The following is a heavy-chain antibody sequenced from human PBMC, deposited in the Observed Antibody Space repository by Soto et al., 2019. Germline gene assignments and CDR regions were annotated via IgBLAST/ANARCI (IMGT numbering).Heavy chain of an antibody. J-gene: IGHJ4*02. CDR1: GGSITSTNW. D-gene: IGHD3-10*01. Sequence: PSETLSLTCTVSGGSITSTNWWSWVRQPPGKGLEWIGYIYFGGSTYYNPSLQSRVTMSVDRSRNQFSLKLNSVTAADTAVYYCARVRREFDTSGPVDDWGQGTLVTVSS. CDR3: ARVRREFDTSGPVDD. CDR2: IYFGGST. V-gene: IGHV4-4*02.